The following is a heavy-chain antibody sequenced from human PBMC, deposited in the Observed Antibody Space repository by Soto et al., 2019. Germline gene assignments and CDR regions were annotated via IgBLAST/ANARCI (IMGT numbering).Heavy chain of an antibody. CDR1: GFIFSTYG. J-gene: IGHJ4*02. V-gene: IGHV3-30*18. CDR2: ISYDGNNK. CDR3: AKDLLLTTITTVGD. Sequence: QVQLVESGGGVVQPGRSLRLSCAASGFIFSTYGMHWVRQAPGKGLEWLSVISYDGNNKYYADSVKGRFTISRDNSKNTLWLQMDSLRPEDTAVYYCAKDLLLTTITTVGDGGQGTLVTVSS. D-gene: IGHD4-17*01.